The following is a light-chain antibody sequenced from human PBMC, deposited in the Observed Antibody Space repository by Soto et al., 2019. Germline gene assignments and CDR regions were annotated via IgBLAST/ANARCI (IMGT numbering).Light chain of an antibody. J-gene: IGKJ1*01. CDR3: QQYNHWPWT. Sequence: EVVMTQSPGTLSVSPGERATLSSRAGQSISFNLAWYQLKPGQVPRLLIYGASTRATGVPARFSGSGSGTEFTLTISSLQSEDFVVYYCQQYNHWPWTFGQGTKVEIK. CDR2: GAS. CDR1: QSISFN. V-gene: IGKV3-15*01.